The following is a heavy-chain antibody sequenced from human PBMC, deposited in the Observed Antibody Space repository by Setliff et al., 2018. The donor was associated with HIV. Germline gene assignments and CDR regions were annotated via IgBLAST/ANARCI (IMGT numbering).Heavy chain of an antibody. CDR2: IYHSGTT. Sequence: SETLSLTCAVSGYSISSGHYWGWIRQPPGKGLEWIGSIYHSGTTYDNPSLKSRVTISLDTSKNQFSLKLSSVTAADTAVYYCARHGAYEAYYDYMDVWGKGTTVTVSS. CDR3: ARHGAYEAYYDYMDV. J-gene: IGHJ6*03. D-gene: IGHD5-12*01. V-gene: IGHV4-38-2*01. CDR1: GYSISSGHY.